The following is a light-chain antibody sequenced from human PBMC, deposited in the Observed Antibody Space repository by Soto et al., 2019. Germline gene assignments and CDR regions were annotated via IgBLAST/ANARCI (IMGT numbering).Light chain of an antibody. V-gene: IGKV1-5*01. J-gene: IGKJ4*01. Sequence: DIQMTQSPSTLSASVGDTVTITCRASQSVSDSLAWYQVKPGEAPKLLIFDVSNLETGVPSRFSGSGSGTEFSLTIRGLQPDDFAVYYCQQYNDWPWGTFGGGTKVEIK. CDR2: DVS. CDR1: QSVSDS. CDR3: QQYNDWPWGT.